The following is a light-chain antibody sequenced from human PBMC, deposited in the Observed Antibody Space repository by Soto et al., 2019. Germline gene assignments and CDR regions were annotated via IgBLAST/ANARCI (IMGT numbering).Light chain of an antibody. CDR2: AAS. Sequence: DIQMTQSPSSLSASVGDRVTITCRASESIARHLNWYQQKPGKAPKLLIYAASSLQNGVPSRFRGGGSGTDXTLTINNLQPEDFATYYCQQTYSTLSITFGQGTRLEIK. V-gene: IGKV1-39*01. CDR1: ESIARH. J-gene: IGKJ5*01. CDR3: QQTYSTLSIT.